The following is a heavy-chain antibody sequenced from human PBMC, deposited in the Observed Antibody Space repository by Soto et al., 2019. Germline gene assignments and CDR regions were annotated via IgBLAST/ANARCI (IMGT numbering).Heavy chain of an antibody. CDR1: GGTFSSYA. CDR3: ARDLVLGPRSTMVQGVLFYYYYGMDV. CDR2: IIPIFGTA. Sequence: QVQLVQSGAEVKKPGSSVKVSCKASGGTFSSYAISWGRQAPGQGLEWMGGIIPIFGTANYAQKFQGRVTITADESTSTAYMELSSLRSEDTAVYYCARDLVLGPRSTMVQGVLFYYYYGMDVWGQGTTVTVSS. V-gene: IGHV1-69*01. D-gene: IGHD3-10*01. J-gene: IGHJ6*02.